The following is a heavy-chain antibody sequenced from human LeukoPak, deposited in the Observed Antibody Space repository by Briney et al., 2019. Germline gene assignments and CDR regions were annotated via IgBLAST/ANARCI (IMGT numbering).Heavy chain of an antibody. CDR2: MNPNSGNT. J-gene: IGHJ5*02. CDR3: ARDGSGSYYDRGWFDP. Sequence: ASVKVSXKASAYTFTSYNINWVRQATGQGLEWMGWMNPNSGNTGYAQKFQGRVTMTRNTSISTAYMELSSLTSEDTVVYYCARDGSGSYYDRGWFDPWGQGTLVTVSS. CDR1: AYTFTSYN. V-gene: IGHV1-8*01. D-gene: IGHD3-10*01.